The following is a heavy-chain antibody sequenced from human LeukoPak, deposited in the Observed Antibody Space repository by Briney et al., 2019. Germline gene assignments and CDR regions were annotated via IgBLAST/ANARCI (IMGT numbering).Heavy chain of an antibody. J-gene: IGHJ4*02. CDR1: GFTFSSYA. V-gene: IGHV3-23*01. CDR3: AKSVGVVITAHYYFDY. CDR2: ISGSGGST. D-gene: IGHD3-3*01. Sequence: PGGSLRLSCAASGFTFSSYAMSWVRQAPGKGLEWVSAISGSGGSTYYADSVKGRFTISRDNSKNTLYLQMNSLRAEDTAVYYCAKSVGVVITAHYYFDYWGQGTLVTVSS.